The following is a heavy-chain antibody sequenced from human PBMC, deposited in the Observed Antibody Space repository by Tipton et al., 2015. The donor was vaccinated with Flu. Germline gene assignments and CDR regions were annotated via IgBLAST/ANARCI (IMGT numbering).Heavy chain of an antibody. Sequence: TLSLTCTVSGGSISSYYWCWYRQSPGKGLEWIWYIYYGGSTNYNPSLKSRVTISVDTSKNQFSLKLSSVTAADTALYYCARGGGRQQLDPWYYYGMDVWGQGTTVTVSS. J-gene: IGHJ6*02. CDR2: IYYGGST. V-gene: IGHV4-59*01. D-gene: IGHD6-13*01. CDR3: ARGGGRQQLDPWYYYGMDV. CDR1: GGSISSYY.